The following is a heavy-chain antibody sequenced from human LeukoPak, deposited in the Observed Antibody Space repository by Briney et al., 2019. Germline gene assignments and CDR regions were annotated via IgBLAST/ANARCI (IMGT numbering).Heavy chain of an antibody. CDR3: ARAIRYDSSRGAFDI. CDR1: GFSLSTSGMR. Sequence: SGPTLVHPTQTLTLTCTFSGFSLSTSGMRVSWIRQPPGKALEWLARIDWDDDKFYSTSLKTRLTISKDTSKNQVVLTMTNMDPVDTATYYCARAIRYDSSRGAFDIWRQGTMVTVSS. D-gene: IGHD3-22*01. CDR2: IDWDDDK. J-gene: IGHJ3*02. V-gene: IGHV2-70*04.